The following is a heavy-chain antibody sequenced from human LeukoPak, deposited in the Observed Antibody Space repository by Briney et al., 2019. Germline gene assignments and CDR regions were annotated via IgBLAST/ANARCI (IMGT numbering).Heavy chain of an antibody. V-gene: IGHV3-49*04. D-gene: IGHD5-12*01. CDR1: GFTFGDYA. CDR3: TRWPSRVATSA. CDR2: IRSKAYGGTT. Sequence: PGRSLRLSCTASGFTFGDYAMSWVRQAPGKGLEWVGFIRSKAYGGTTEYAASVKGRFTISRDDSKSIAYLQMNSLKTEDTAVYYCTRWPSRVATSAWGQGTLVTVSS. J-gene: IGHJ5*02.